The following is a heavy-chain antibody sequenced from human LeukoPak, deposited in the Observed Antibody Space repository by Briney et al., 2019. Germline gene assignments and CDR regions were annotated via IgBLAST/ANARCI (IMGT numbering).Heavy chain of an antibody. D-gene: IGHD2-2*01. Sequence: ASVKVSCKVSGFTLADLSMHWVRQAPGKGLEWVGGFDRKNGDTIYAQRFRGRVTLTEDTSTGTAYMDLSSLSADDTAVYYCATGVFCETTTCPGYQHYYYFMDVWGKGTTVTVSS. CDR2: FDRKNGDT. CDR1: GFTLADLS. CDR3: ATGVFCETTTCPGYQHYYYFMDV. J-gene: IGHJ6*03. V-gene: IGHV1-24*01.